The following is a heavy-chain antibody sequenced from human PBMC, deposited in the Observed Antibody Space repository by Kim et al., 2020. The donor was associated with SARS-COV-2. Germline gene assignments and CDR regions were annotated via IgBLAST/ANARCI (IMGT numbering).Heavy chain of an antibody. CDR3: ARKPTVVTWGYFDY. D-gene: IGHD4-17*01. J-gene: IGHJ4*02. Sequence: NHALKSRVTISVDTSKNQFSQKLSSVTDADTAVYYCARKPTVVTWGYFDYWGQGTLVTVSS. V-gene: IGHV4-59*01.